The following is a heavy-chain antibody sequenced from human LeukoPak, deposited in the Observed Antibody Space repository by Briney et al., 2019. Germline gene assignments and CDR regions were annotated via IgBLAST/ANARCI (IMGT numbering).Heavy chain of an antibody. CDR2: IYREGAT. Sequence: EPGGSLRLSCAASVFIVSRNYIKGVREAPGGGVEWVTDIYREGATFYADSVEGRFTISTDSSSNTLFPQMHSLKPGDTGVYYCSGESGLRNGVDVWGRGTTVTVSS. J-gene: IGHJ6*02. V-gene: IGHV3-66*02. CDR1: VFIVSRNY. D-gene: IGHD2-8*01. CDR3: SGESGLRNGVDV.